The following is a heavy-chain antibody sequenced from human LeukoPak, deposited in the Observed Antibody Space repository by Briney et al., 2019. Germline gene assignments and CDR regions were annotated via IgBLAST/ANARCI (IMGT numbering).Heavy chain of an antibody. J-gene: IGHJ3*02. V-gene: IGHV3-7*01. CDR3: ARGREAFDI. CDR2: IKQDGSEK. Sequence: GGSLRLSCAASGFTFGSYWMSWVRQAPGKGLEWVANIKQDGSEKYYVDSVKGRFTISRDNAKNSLYLQMNSLRAEDTAVYYCARGREAFDIWGQGTMVTVSS. CDR1: GFTFGSYW.